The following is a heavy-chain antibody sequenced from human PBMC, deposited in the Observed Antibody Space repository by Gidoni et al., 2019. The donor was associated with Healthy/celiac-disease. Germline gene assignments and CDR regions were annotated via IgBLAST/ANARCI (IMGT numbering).Heavy chain of an antibody. CDR1: GFTFVSSA. V-gene: IGHV3-30-3*01. Sequence: QVQLVASGGGVVQPGRSLRLSCAASGFTFVSSAMHWVRQAPGKGLEWVAVISYDGSNKYYADSVKGRFTISRDNSKNTLYLQMNSLRAEDTAVYYCARDQVPWFGELSGWFDPWGQGTLVTVSS. D-gene: IGHD3-10*01. J-gene: IGHJ5*02. CDR3: ARDQVPWFGELSGWFDP. CDR2: ISYDGSNK.